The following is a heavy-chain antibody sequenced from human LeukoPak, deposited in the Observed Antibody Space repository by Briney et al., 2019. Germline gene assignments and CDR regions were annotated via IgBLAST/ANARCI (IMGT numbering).Heavy chain of an antibody. CDR3: VRAVGSVAGPGDWFDP. V-gene: IGHV4-39*01. CDR2: FYYTGDT. D-gene: IGHD6-19*01. CDR1: DGSITTSSFY. J-gene: IGHJ5*02. Sequence: SESLSLTCNVSDGSITTSSFYWGWVRQTPGKGLEWIGTFYYTGDTFYNRSLKSRVTITVDTSKDQFFLALSSVTAADTAVYYCVRAVGSVAGPGDWFDPWGPGILVTVSS.